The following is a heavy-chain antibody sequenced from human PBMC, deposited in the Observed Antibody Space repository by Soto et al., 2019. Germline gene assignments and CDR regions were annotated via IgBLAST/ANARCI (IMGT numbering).Heavy chain of an antibody. CDR3: ARDGPFDSSGLYFDY. CDR1: GFTFSSYG. V-gene: IGHV3-33*01. J-gene: IGHJ4*02. CDR2: IWYDGTNK. Sequence: PGGSLRLSCAASGFTFSSYGMHWVRQAPGKGLDWVAVIWYDGTNKYYADSVKGRFTISRDNSKNALYLQMNSLRAEDTAVYYCARDGPFDSSGLYFDYWGQGNLVTVSS. D-gene: IGHD3-22*01.